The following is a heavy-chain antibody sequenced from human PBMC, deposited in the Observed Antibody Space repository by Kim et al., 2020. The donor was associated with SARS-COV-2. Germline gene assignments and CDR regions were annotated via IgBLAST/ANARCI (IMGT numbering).Heavy chain of an antibody. Sequence: GGSLSLSCEASGFTFSNYWMNWVRQGPGKGLVWVSRINSDGGDTHYADSVKGRFTISRDNAENTLHLQLNSLGVEDTAIYYCARGTFQQGFDPWGQGPLVTVSS. J-gene: IGHJ5*02. V-gene: IGHV3-74*01. CDR1: GFTFSNYW. CDR2: INSDGGDT. CDR3: ARGTFQQGFDP.